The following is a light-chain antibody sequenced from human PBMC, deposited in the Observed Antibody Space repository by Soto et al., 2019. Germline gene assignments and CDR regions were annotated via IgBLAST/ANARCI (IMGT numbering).Light chain of an antibody. CDR3: QQYDNWPPYT. Sequence: EIVMTQSPATLSVSPGVRVTLSCRASQSISHNLAWYQQKPGQAPRLLISGASTRATGIPARFSGSGSGTEFTLTISSLQSEDFAVYYCQQYDNWPPYTFGQGTKLEIK. CDR1: QSISHN. V-gene: IGKV3-15*01. J-gene: IGKJ2*01. CDR2: GAS.